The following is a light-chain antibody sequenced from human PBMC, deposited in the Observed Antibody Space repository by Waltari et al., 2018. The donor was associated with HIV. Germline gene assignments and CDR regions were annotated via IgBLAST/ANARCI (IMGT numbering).Light chain of an antibody. Sequence: QSVLTQPPSASGTPGQRVTISCSGSNSNIGSNTVNWYQQLPGTAPKLLIYNNNQRPSGVPDRISGSKSGTSASLAISGLQSEDEADYYCAAWDDSLNGVVVGGGTKLTVL. CDR1: NSNIGSNT. CDR2: NNN. V-gene: IGLV1-44*01. CDR3: AAWDDSLNGVV. J-gene: IGLJ2*01.